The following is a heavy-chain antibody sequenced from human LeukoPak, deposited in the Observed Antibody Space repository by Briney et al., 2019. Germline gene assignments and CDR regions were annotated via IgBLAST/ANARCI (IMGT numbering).Heavy chain of an antibody. CDR1: GFTFSSYW. CDR2: IKQDGSEK. V-gene: IGHV3-7*01. D-gene: IGHD3-10*01. Sequence: GGSLRLSCAASGFTFSSYWMSWVRQAPGKGLEWVANIKQDGSEKYYVDSVKGRFTISRDNAKSSLYLQMNSLRAEDTAVYYCARDAGPYGSGSYSRYWGQGTLVTVSS. J-gene: IGHJ4*02. CDR3: ARDAGPYGSGSYSRY.